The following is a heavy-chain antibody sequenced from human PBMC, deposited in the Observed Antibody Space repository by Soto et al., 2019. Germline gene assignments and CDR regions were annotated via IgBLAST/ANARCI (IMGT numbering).Heavy chain of an antibody. V-gene: IGHV4-30-4*01. D-gene: IGHD6-19*01. CDR2: IYNSGSA. CDR3: ARDSSGWNWFDP. J-gene: IGHJ5*02. Sequence: QVQLQESGPGLVKPSQTLSLTCTVSGGSISSGDYFWSWFRQPPGKGLEWFGYIYNSGSAYYNPSLNSRVTISVDTSKNQFSLKLSSVTAADTAVYYCARDSSGWNWFDPWGQGTMVTVSS. CDR1: GGSISSGDYF.